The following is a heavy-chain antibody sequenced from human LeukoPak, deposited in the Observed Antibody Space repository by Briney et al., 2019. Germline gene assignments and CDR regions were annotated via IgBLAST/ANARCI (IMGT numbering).Heavy chain of an antibody. CDR1: GFTFDDYA. D-gene: IGHD6-13*01. CDR2: ISWNSGSI. Sequence: PGGSLGLSCAASGFTFDDYAMHWVRQAPGKGLEWVSGISWNSGSIGYADSVKGRFTISRDNAKNSLYLQMNSLRAEDTALYYCAKDAGFGSPAAYYFDYWGQGTLVTVSS. CDR3: AKDAGFGSPAAYYFDY. J-gene: IGHJ4*02. V-gene: IGHV3-9*01.